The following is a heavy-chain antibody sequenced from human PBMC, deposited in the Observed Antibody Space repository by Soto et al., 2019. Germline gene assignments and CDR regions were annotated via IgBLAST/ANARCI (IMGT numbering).Heavy chain of an antibody. CDR3: ARDKGVVPAAIVSGWFDP. CDR2: INPSGGST. CDR1: GYTFTSYY. D-gene: IGHD2-2*01. V-gene: IGHV1-46*01. Sequence: QVQLVQSGAEVKKPGASVKVSCKASGYTFTSYYMHWVRQAPGQGLEWMGIINPSGGSTSYAQKFQGRVTMPRDTSTSTVYMELSSLRSEDTAVYCCARDKGVVPAAIVSGWFDPWGQGTLVTVSS. J-gene: IGHJ5*02.